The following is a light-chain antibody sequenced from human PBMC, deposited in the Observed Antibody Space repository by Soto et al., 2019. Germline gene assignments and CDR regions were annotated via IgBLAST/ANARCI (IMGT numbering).Light chain of an antibody. Sequence: DIQMTQSPSSLSASVGDRVTITCRASQGIGKYLAWYQQKPGEIPKLLIYTASTLQSGVPSRFSGSGYGTDFTLTNSSLQPEDVATCCCQRYNSAPFSFGPGTKVDVK. V-gene: IGKV1-27*01. J-gene: IGKJ3*01. CDR3: QRYNSAPFS. CDR1: QGIGKY. CDR2: TAS.